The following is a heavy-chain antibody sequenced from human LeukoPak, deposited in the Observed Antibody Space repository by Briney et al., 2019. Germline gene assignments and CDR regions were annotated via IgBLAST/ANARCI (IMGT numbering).Heavy chain of an antibody. J-gene: IGHJ4*02. CDR2: ISSSSSYI. CDR1: GFTFSSYS. V-gene: IGHV3-21*04. CDR3: AKEKQQRATFDY. D-gene: IGHD6-13*01. Sequence: PGGSLRLSCAASGFTFSSYSMNWVRQAPGKGGEWVSSISSSSSYIYYADSVKGRFTISRDNAKNSLYLQMNSLRAEDTAVYYCAKEKQQRATFDYWGQGTLVTVSS.